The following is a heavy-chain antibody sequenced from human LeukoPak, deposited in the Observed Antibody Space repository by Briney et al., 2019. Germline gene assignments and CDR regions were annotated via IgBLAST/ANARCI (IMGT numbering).Heavy chain of an antibody. CDR2: IRYDGSNK. V-gene: IGHV3-30*02. Sequence: GGSLRLSCAASGFTFSSYGMHWVRQAPGKGLEWVAFIRYDGSNKYYADSVKGRFTISRDNSKNTLYLQMNSLRAEDTAVYYCAKASDYYDSSGYSPFDYWGQGTLVTVSS. J-gene: IGHJ4*02. D-gene: IGHD3-22*01. CDR3: AKASDYYDSSGYSPFDY. CDR1: GFTFSSYG.